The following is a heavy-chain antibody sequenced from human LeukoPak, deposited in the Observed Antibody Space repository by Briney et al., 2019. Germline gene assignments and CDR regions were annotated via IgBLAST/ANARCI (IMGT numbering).Heavy chain of an antibody. CDR2: ISSNGGST. Sequence: GGSLRLSCAASGFTFSSYAMHWVRQAPGKGLEYVSAISSNGGSTYYANSVKGRFTISRDNSKNTLYLQMGSLRAEDMAVYYCARDLEAAAGSGAFDIWGQGTMVTVSS. CDR1: GFTFSSYA. CDR3: ARDLEAAAGSGAFDI. J-gene: IGHJ3*02. D-gene: IGHD6-13*01. V-gene: IGHV3-64*01.